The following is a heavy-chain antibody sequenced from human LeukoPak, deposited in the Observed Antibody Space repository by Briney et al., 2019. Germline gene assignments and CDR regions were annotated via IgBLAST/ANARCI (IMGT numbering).Heavy chain of an antibody. CDR3: ARGSRVSGSGSYYYYGMDV. D-gene: IGHD3-10*01. Sequence: GASVKVSCKASGYTFTDYSMHWVRQAPGQGLEWMGWINPNSGGTNYAQKFQGRVTMTRDTSISTAYMELSSLRSEDTAVYYCARGSRVSGSGSYYYYGMDVWGQGTTVTVSS. CDR1: GYTFTDYS. J-gene: IGHJ6*02. V-gene: IGHV1-2*02. CDR2: INPNSGGT.